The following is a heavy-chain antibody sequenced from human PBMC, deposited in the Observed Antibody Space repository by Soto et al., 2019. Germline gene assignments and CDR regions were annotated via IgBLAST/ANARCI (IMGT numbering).Heavy chain of an antibody. Sequence: QITLKESGPALVKPTQALTLTCSFSGFSLSYGGVAVGWIRQPPGKALEWLALIYWDDDKRYSPSLKSRLAITRGTSKNQVLLTMTDLDHADTATYFCGHFVATTHYAVGVWGPGTRVTVSS. CDR3: GHFVATTHYAVGV. D-gene: IGHD5-12*01. V-gene: IGHV2-5*02. CDR1: GFSLSYGGVA. CDR2: IYWDDDK. J-gene: IGHJ6*02.